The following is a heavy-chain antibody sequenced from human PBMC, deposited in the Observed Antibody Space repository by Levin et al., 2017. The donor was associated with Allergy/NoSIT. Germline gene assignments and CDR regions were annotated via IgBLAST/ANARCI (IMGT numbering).Heavy chain of an antibody. D-gene: IGHD1-1*01. CDR1: GFTFGDYS. CDR3: TRDTAGEYFQH. CDR2: IRSKAYGGTT. Sequence: GGSLRLSCTASGFTFGDYSMSWVRQAPGKGLEGVGFIRSKAYGGTTEYAASVKGRFTISRDDSKSIAYLQMNSLKTEDTAVYYCTRDTAGEYFQHWGQGTLVTVSS. J-gene: IGHJ1*01. V-gene: IGHV3-49*04.